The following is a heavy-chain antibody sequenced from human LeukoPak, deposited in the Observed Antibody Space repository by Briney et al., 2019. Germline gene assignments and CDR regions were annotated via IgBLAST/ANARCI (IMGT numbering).Heavy chain of an antibody. D-gene: IGHD3-10*02. Sequence: PGGSLRLSCAASGFTFSTYTMNWVRQAPGKGLEWVSYISSSASSIYYADSVRGRFTISRDNAKNTVYLQMSGLRAEDTAVYYCTRPVRGEDAFDIWGQGTMVTVSS. CDR1: GFTFSTYT. V-gene: IGHV3-48*04. CDR3: TRPVRGEDAFDI. J-gene: IGHJ3*02. CDR2: ISSSASSI.